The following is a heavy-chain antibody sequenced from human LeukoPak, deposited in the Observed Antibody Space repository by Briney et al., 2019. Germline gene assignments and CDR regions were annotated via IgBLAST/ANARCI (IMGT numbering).Heavy chain of an antibody. Sequence: SETLSLTCTVSGYFISSGYYWGWIRQPPGKGLEWIGSIYHSGSTYYNPSLKSRVTISVDTSKNQFSLKLSSVTAADTAVYYCARAPSPITIFGVVSFDYWSQGTLVTVSS. V-gene: IGHV4-38-2*02. CDR3: ARAPSPITIFGVVSFDY. D-gene: IGHD3-3*01. CDR1: GYFISSGYY. J-gene: IGHJ4*02. CDR2: IYHSGST.